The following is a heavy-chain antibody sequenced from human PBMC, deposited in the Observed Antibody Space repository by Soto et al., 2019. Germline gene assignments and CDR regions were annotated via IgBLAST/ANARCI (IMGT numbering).Heavy chain of an antibody. Sequence: QVQLQESGPGLVKPSGTLSLTCAVSGVSISSGNWWSWVRQPPGKGLEWIGEVSHSGSTNYNPSLKSRVTLAVDKSKDQFSLKLTSVTAADTAVYYCARAPRLTGTTPFDFWGQGTLVTVSS. CDR1: GVSISSGNW. CDR3: ARAPRLTGTTPFDF. J-gene: IGHJ5*01. CDR2: VSHSGST. D-gene: IGHD1-20*01. V-gene: IGHV4-4*02.